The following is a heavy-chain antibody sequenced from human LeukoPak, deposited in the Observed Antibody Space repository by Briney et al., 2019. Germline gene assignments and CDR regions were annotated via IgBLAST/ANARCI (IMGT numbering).Heavy chain of an antibody. V-gene: IGHV3-23*01. J-gene: IGHJ4*02. D-gene: IGHD6-19*01. CDR3: AKTYSGWYALDY. Sequence: GVSLRLSCAASGFTFSNYPMIWVRQAQGKGLEWGSAISGSGGSTYYADSVKGRFTSSRDNSKNTLYLQMNSLRAEDTAVYYCAKTYSGWYALDYWGQGTLVTVSS. CDR2: ISGSGGST. CDR1: GFTFSNYP.